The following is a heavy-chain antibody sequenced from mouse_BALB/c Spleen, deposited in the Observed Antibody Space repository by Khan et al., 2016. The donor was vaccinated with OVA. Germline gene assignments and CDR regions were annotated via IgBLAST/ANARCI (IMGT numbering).Heavy chain of an antibody. Sequence: QVQLKESGPGLVAPSQSLSITCTISGFSLTNYGVHWVRQPPGKGLEWLVVIWNDGNTAYNSALKSRLTISKENSKSQVFLKMNSRQTDDTAMYFCARQLYYHCNIMDYWGQGTLVTVSS. V-gene: IGHV2-6-1*01. D-gene: IGHD2-4*01. CDR3: ARQLYYHCNIMDY. CDR2: IWNDGNT. J-gene: IGHJ4*01. CDR1: GFSLTNYG.